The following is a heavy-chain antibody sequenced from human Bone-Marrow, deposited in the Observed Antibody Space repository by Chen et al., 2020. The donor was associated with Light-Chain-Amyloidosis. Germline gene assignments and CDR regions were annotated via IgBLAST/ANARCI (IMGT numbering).Heavy chain of an antibody. CDR2: IKRDVSEK. Sequence: EVQLVESGGGLVQPGGSLRLSCAASGFTLSSYWMSWVRQAPGKGLEWVANIKRDVSEKYYVDSVKGRFTISRDNAKNSLYLQMNSLRAEDTAVYYCAREGRYITMVRGVIRYYYYMDVWGKGTTVTVSS. CDR1: GFTLSSYW. CDR3: AREGRYITMVRGVIRYYYYMDV. V-gene: IGHV3-7*01. D-gene: IGHD3-10*01. J-gene: IGHJ6*03.